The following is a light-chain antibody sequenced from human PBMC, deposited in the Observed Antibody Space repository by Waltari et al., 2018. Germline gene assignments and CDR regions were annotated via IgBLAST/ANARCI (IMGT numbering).Light chain of an antibody. CDR1: SSDVGGYNY. J-gene: IGLJ1*01. CDR2: EVN. CDR3: SSFTRRHRYV. Sequence: QSALTQPASVSGSPGQSITISCTGSSSDVGGYNYVYWYQQYPGKVPKIMIYEVNNRTAGVSSRCSGSKSGNTASLTISGLQADDEADYYCSSFTRRHRYVFGTGTAVTVL. V-gene: IGLV2-14*01.